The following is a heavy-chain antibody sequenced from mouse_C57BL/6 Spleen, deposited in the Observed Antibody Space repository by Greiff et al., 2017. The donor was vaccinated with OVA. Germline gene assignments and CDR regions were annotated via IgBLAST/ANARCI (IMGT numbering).Heavy chain of an antibody. J-gene: IGHJ2*01. CDR1: GFSFNTYA. Sequence: EVQRVESGGGLVQPKGSLKLSCAASGFSFNTYAMNWVRQAPGKGLEWVAHIRSKSNNYATYYADSVKDRFTISRDDSESMLYLQMNNLKTEDTAMYYCVRQSYGKLFDYWGQGTTLTVSS. CDR2: IRSKSNNYAT. V-gene: IGHV10-1*01. CDR3: VRQSYGKLFDY. D-gene: IGHD1-1*01.